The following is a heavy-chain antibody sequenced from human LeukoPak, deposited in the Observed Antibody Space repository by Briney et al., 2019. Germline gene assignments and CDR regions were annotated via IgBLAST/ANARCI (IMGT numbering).Heavy chain of an antibody. V-gene: IGHV4-4*07. D-gene: IGHD4-17*01. CDR2: IYPSGRT. Sequence: SETLSLTCAVYGGSSSDYFWSWIRQPAGKGLEWIGRIYPSGRTNYNPSLKSRVTMSVDTSKNQFSLKLSSVTAADTAVYYCARDADYGDYVWFDYWGQGTLVTVSS. CDR3: ARDADYGDYVWFDY. J-gene: IGHJ4*02. CDR1: GGSSSDYF.